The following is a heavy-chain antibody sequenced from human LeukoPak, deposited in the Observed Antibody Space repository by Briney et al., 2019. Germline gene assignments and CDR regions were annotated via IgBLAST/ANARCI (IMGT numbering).Heavy chain of an antibody. CDR3: ARGFGNVRGVT. CDR1: NGSLGRDY. J-gene: IGHJ5*02. Sequence: SGTLSLTCAVYNGSLGRDYWSWICHPPGKGLERLGEINHSGYTNYNPSLESRVTISVDTSKNQFTLKLSSVTAADSAVYYCARGFGNVRGVTWGQGTLVTVSS. D-gene: IGHD3-10*01. V-gene: IGHV4-34*01. CDR2: INHSGYT.